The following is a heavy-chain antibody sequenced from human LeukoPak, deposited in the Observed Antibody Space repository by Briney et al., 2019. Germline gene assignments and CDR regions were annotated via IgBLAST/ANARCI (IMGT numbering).Heavy chain of an antibody. D-gene: IGHD1-26*01. V-gene: IGHV4-59*01. CDR3: ARVEVGASRLGAFDI. J-gene: IGHJ3*02. CDR1: GGSISSSY. CDR2: ISYSGST. Sequence: SETLSLTCTVSGGSISSSYWSWIRQPPGKGLEWIGYISYSGSTNYNPSLKSRVTISVDTSKNQFSLKLSSVTAADTAVYYCARVEVGASRLGAFDIWGKGTMVTVSS.